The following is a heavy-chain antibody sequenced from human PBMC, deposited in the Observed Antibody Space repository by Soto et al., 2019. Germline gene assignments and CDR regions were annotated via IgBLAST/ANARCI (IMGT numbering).Heavy chain of an antibody. J-gene: IGHJ4*02. CDR1: GGSISSYY. Sequence: PSETLSLTCTVSGGSISSYYWSWIRQPPGKGLEWIGYIYYSGSTNYNPSLKSRVTISVDTSKNQFSLKLSSVTAADTAVYYCARESSMVRGVIIGPIDYRGQRTLVTVSS. D-gene: IGHD3-10*01. CDR3: ARESSMVRGVIIGPIDY. CDR2: IYYSGST. V-gene: IGHV4-59*01.